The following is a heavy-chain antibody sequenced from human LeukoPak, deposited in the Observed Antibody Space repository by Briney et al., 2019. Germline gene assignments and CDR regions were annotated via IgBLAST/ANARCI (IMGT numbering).Heavy chain of an antibody. CDR3: AREEYSSSWYRVNAFDI. Sequence: GASVKVSCKASGYTFTGYYMHWVRQAPGQGLEWMGWINPNCGGTNYAQKFQGRVTMTRDTSISTAYMELSRLRSDDTAVYYCAREEYSSSWYRVNAFDIWGQGTMVTVSS. D-gene: IGHD6-13*01. CDR1: GYTFTGYY. CDR2: INPNCGGT. V-gene: IGHV1-2*02. J-gene: IGHJ3*02.